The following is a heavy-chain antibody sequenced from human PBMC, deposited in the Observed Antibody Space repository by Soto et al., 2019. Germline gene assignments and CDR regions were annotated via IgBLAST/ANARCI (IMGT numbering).Heavy chain of an antibody. D-gene: IGHD3-16*01. Sequence: QLQLQESGPGLVKPSETLSLTCTVSGGSISSSSYYWGWIRQPPGKGLEWIGSIYYSGSTYYNPSLKSRVTISVDTSKNQFSLKLSSVTAADTAVYYCARLVIWGRAFDIWGQGTMVTVSS. CDR3: ARLVIWGRAFDI. V-gene: IGHV4-39*01. CDR2: IYYSGST. CDR1: GGSISSSSYY. J-gene: IGHJ3*02.